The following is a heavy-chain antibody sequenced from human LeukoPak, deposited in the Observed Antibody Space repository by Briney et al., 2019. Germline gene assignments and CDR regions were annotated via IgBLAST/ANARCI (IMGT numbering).Heavy chain of an antibody. CDR1: EFTFSSYG. D-gene: IGHD5-12*01. J-gene: IGHJ4*02. CDR3: ARVTRGGYDGYFDY. V-gene: IGHV3-30*02. CDR2: IRYDGSNK. Sequence: GGSLRLSCAASEFTFSSYGMRWVRQAPGKGLEWVAFIRYDGSNKYYADSVKGRFTISRDNAKKSLYLQINSLRAEDTAVYYCARVTRGGYDGYFDYWGQGTLVTVSS.